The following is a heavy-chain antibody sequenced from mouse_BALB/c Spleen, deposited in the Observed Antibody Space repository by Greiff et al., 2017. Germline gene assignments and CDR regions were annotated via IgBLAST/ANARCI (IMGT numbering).Heavy chain of an antibody. D-gene: IGHD1-1*01. V-gene: IGHV1-69*02. Sequence: QVQLQQPGAELVRPGASVKLSCKASGYTFTSYWINWVKQRPGQGLEWIGNIYPSDSYTNYNQKFKDKATLTVDKSSSTAYMQLSSPTSEDSAVYYCTRGGYGSSYYFDYWGQGTTLTVSS. CDR3: TRGGYGSSYYFDY. J-gene: IGHJ2*01. CDR1: GYTFTSYW. CDR2: IYPSDSYT.